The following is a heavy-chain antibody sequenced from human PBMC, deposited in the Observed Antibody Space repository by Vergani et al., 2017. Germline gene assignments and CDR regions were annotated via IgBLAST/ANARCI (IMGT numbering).Heavy chain of an antibody. D-gene: IGHD3-10*01. J-gene: IGHJ4*02. CDR1: GFTFSSYG. CDR3: AKDLTSYYGSGSSGNHRSPLYFDY. CDR2: ISYDGSNK. Sequence: QVQLVESGGGVVQPGRSLRLSCAASGFTFSSYGMHWVRQAPGKGLEWVAVISYDGSNKYYADSVKGRFTISRDNSKNTLYLQMNSLRAEDTAVYYCAKDLTSYYGSGSSGNHRSPLYFDYWGQGTLVTVSS. V-gene: IGHV3-30*18.